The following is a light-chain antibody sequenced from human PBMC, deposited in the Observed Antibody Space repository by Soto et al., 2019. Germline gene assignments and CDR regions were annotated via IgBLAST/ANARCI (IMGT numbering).Light chain of an antibody. CDR2: VNSDGSH. CDR3: QTWGNGIRV. J-gene: IGLJ2*01. V-gene: IGLV4-69*01. CDR1: SGHSNYA. Sequence: QPVLTQSPSASASLGASVKLTCTLSSGHSNYAIAWHQQQPQKGPRYLMKVNSDGSHNKGDEIPDRFSGSSSGAERYLIISSLQSEDEADYYCQTWGNGIRVFGGGTKLTVL.